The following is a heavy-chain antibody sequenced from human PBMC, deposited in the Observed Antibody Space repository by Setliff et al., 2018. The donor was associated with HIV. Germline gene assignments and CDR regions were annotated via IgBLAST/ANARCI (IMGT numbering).Heavy chain of an antibody. V-gene: IGHV4-34*01. D-gene: IGHD6-13*01. CDR1: GGSFIGYY. CDR3: ARGWQPHPYYYMDV. Sequence: SETLSLTCGVYGGSFIGYYWSWIRQPPGKGLEWIGEINHSGSTNYNPSLKSRVTISVDTSKNHFSLRLSPVTAADTAVYYCARGWQPHPYYYMDVWGKGTTVTVSS. CDR2: INHSGST. J-gene: IGHJ6*03.